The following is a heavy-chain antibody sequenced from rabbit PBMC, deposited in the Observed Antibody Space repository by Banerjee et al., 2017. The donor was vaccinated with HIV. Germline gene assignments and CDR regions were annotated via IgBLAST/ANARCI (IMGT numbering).Heavy chain of an antibody. V-gene: IGHV1S45*01. Sequence: QEQLVESGGGLVQPEGSLTLTCKASGFTLSSYWMWWVRQAPGKGLEWIACIGAGSSGNTYYASWAKGRFTISKTSSTTVTLQMTSLTAADTATYFCARYFSDGGGGVNLWGQGTL. CDR2: IGAGSSGNT. CDR3: ARYFSDGGGGVNL. CDR1: GFTLSSYW. J-gene: IGHJ4*01. D-gene: IGHD4-1*01.